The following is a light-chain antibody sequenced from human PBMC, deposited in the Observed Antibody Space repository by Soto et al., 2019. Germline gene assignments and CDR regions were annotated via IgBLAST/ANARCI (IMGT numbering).Light chain of an antibody. CDR2: GAS. Sequence: EIVMTQSPDTLSVSPGERATLSCRASQSVSSNLAWYQQKPGQAPRLLIYGASTRAPGIPARFSGSGSGTEFTLTISRPEPEDFAVYYCQQYGSSPRTFGQGTKVDIK. CDR1: QSVSSN. V-gene: IGKV3-15*01. CDR3: QQYGSSPRT. J-gene: IGKJ1*01.